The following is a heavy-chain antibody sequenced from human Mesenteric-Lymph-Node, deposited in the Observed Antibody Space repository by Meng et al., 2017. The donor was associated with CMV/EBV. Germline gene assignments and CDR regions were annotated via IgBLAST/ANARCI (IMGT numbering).Heavy chain of an antibody. CDR2: ISGSGGST. CDR1: GLTFSSYA. J-gene: IGHJ4*02. CDR3: AKDGGITMIVRDFDY. D-gene: IGHD3-22*01. V-gene: IGHV3-23*01. Sequence: SGLTFSSYAMSWVSQAPGKGLEWVSAISGSGGSTYYADSVKGRFTISRDNSKNTLYLQMNSLRAEDTAVYYCAKDGGITMIVRDFDYWGQGTLVTVSS.